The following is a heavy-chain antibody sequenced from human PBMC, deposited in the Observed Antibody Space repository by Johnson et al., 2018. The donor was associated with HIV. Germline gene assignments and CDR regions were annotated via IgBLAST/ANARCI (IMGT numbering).Heavy chain of an antibody. CDR1: GFIFSSYW. V-gene: IGHV3-74*01. D-gene: IGHD1-20*01. J-gene: IGHJ3*01. Sequence: VQLVESGGGLVQPGGSLRLSCAASGFIFSSYWMHWVRQAPGNGLVWVSRINSDGSSTTYADSVKGRFTISRDDSKNTLYLQMNSLRTEDTGMYYCAKIITGTTYDALDLWGQGTMVTVSS. CDR3: AKIITGTTYDALDL. CDR2: INSDGSST.